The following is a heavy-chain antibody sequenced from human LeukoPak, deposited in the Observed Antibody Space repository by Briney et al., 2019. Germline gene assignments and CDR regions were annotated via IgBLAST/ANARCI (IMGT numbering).Heavy chain of an antibody. CDR2: INHSGST. Sequence: SETLSLTCTVSGYSISSGYYWGWIRQPPGKGLEWIGEINHSGSTNYNPSLKSRVTISVDTSKNQFSLKLSSVTAADTAVYYCAKYSYGYPNWFDPWGQGTLVTVSS. CDR1: GYSISSGYY. J-gene: IGHJ5*02. V-gene: IGHV4-38-2*02. D-gene: IGHD5-18*01. CDR3: AKYSYGYPNWFDP.